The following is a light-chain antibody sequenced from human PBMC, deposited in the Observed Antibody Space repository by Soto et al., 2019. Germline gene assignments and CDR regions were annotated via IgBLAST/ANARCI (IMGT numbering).Light chain of an antibody. J-gene: IGKJ5*01. CDR1: QSVSSSY. V-gene: IGKV3D-20*01. CDR3: QQYGSSTIT. Sequence: DIVMTQSPGTLSLSPGERATLSCGASQSVSSSYVAWYQHRPGLAPRLRSHEASSRATGIPDRFSGTKSGTDFTLTIRRLEPEDAAVYYCQQYGSSTITFGQGTRLEI. CDR2: EAS.